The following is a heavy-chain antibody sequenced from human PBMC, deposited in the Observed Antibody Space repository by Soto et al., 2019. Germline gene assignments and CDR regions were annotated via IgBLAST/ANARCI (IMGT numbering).Heavy chain of an antibody. CDR1: GGTFSSYT. Sequence: QVQLVQSGAEVKKPGSSVKVSCKASGGTFSSYTISWVRQAPGQGLEWMGRIIPILGIANYAQKFQGRVTITADKSTSTAYMELSSLRSEDTAVYYCARHYGDYTGGYWGQGPLVTVSS. J-gene: IGHJ4*02. CDR2: IIPILGIA. V-gene: IGHV1-69*02. CDR3: ARHYGDYTGGY. D-gene: IGHD4-17*01.